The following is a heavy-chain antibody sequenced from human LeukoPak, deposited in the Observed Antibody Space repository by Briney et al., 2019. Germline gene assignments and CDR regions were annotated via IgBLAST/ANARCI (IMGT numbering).Heavy chain of an antibody. CDR3: ARKTAVAGMSD. J-gene: IGHJ4*02. CDR2: VNHSGST. CDR1: GGSFSGYY. V-gene: IGHV4-34*01. D-gene: IGHD6-19*01. Sequence: SETLSLTCAVYGGSFSGYYRSWIRQPPGKGLEWIGEVNHSGSTNYNPSLKSRVTISVDTSKNQFSLKLSSVTAADTAVYYCARKTAVAGMSDWGQGTLVTVSS.